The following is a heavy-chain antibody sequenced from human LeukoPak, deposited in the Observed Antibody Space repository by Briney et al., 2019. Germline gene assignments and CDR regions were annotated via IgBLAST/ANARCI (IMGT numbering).Heavy chain of an antibody. CDR2: IRSKAYGGTT. J-gene: IGHJ4*02. CDR1: GFTFGDYA. V-gene: IGHV3-49*04. CDR3: AREGYYGSGSSVY. D-gene: IGHD3-10*01. Sequence: GGSLRLSCTASGFTFGDYAMSWVRQAPGKGLEWVGFIRSKAYGGTTEYAASVKGRFTISRDDSKSIAYLQMNSLKTEDTAVYYCAREGYYGSGSSVYWGQGTLVTVSS.